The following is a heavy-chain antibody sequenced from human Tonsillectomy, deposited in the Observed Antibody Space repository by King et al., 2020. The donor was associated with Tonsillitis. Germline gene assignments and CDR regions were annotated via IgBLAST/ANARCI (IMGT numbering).Heavy chain of an antibody. V-gene: IGHV4-61*02. J-gene: IGHJ4*02. CDR2: IYSSGGT. D-gene: IGHD6-13*01. Sequence: QLQESGPGLVKPSQTLSLTCTVSGGSISSGSYYWSWIRQPAGKGLGWIGRIYSSGGTNYTPSLMSRVTISVATSKNQSSLKLSSVTAADTAVYYCARSYSSRWYDYWGQGTLVTVSS. CDR3: ARSYSSRWYDY. CDR1: GGSISSGSYY.